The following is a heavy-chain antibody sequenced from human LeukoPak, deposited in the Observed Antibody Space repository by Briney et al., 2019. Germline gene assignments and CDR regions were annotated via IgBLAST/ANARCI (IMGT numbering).Heavy chain of an antibody. V-gene: IGHV3-74*01. Sequence: GGSLRLSCTASGFTFSSYWMHWVRQAPGKGLVWVSRINSDGSSTSYADSVKGRFTISRDNAKNTLYLQMNSLRAEDTAVYYCARDQRSSGWYYFDYWGQGTLVTVSS. CDR1: GFTFSSYW. D-gene: IGHD6-19*01. J-gene: IGHJ4*02. CDR2: INSDGSST. CDR3: ARDQRSSGWYYFDY.